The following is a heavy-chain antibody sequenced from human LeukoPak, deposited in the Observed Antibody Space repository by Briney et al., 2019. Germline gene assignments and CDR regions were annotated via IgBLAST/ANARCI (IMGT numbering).Heavy chain of an antibody. J-gene: IGHJ3*02. CDR1: GGSFSGYY. CDR2: INHSGST. CDR3: ARLGGSASRPFDI. V-gene: IGHV4-34*01. Sequence: SETLSLTCAVYGGSFSGYYWSWIRQPPGKGLEWIREINHSGSTNYNPSLKSRVTISVDTSKNQFSLKLSSVTAADTAVYFCARLGGSASRPFDIWGQGTMVTVSS. D-gene: IGHD3-10*01.